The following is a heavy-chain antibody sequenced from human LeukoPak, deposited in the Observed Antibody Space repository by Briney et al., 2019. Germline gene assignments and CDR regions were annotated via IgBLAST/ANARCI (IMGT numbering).Heavy chain of an antibody. CDR1: GGSISRYY. CDR3: ARLREEYLVDY. Sequence: SETLSLTCTVSGGSISRYYWSWIRQPPGKGLEWIGYIYYSGSTNYNPSLKSRVTISVDTSKNQFSLKPSSVTAADTAVYYCARLREEYLVDYWGQGTLVTVSS. J-gene: IGHJ4*02. V-gene: IGHV4-59*08. CDR2: IYYSGST. D-gene: IGHD1-26*01.